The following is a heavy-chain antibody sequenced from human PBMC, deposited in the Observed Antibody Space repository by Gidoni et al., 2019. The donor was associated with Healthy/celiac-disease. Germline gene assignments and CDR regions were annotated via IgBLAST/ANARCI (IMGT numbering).Heavy chain of an antibody. V-gene: IGHV4-4*07. Sequence: QVQLQESGPGLVKPSETLSLTCTVPGGPISSYYWSWIRQPAGKGLEWIGRIYTSGGTNYNPSLKSRVTMSVDTSKNQFSLKLSSVTAADTAVYYCAGSSWSYYYFYGMDVWGQGTTVTVSS. D-gene: IGHD6-13*01. J-gene: IGHJ6*02. CDR1: GGPISSYY. CDR2: IYTSGGT. CDR3: AGSSWSYYYFYGMDV.